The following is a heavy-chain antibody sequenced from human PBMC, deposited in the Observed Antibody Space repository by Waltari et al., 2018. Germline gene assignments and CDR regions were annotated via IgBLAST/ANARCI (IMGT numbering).Heavy chain of an antibody. J-gene: IGHJ6*02. CDR1: GFTFSSYA. Sequence: EVQLLESGGGLVQPGGSLRLSCAASGFTFSSYAMSWVRQAPGKGLEWVSAISGSGGSTYYADSVKGRFTISRDNSKNTLYLQMNSLRAEDTAVYYCARDLGVTSLRYYGMDVWGQGTTVTVSS. V-gene: IGHV3-23*01. CDR3: ARDLGVTSLRYYGMDV. D-gene: IGHD4-17*01. CDR2: ISGSGGST.